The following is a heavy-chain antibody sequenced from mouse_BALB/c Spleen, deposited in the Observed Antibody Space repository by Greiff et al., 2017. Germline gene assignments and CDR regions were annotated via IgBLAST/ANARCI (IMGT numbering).Heavy chain of an antibody. Sequence: EVQLQQSGTVLARPGASVKMSCKASGYTFTSYWMHWVKQRPGQGLEWIGAIYPGNSDTSYNQKFKGKAKLTAVTSTSTAYMELSSLTNEDSAVYYCTAYGNYAAMDDWGQGTSVTVSS. D-gene: IGHD2-1*01. CDR1: GYTFTSYW. V-gene: IGHV1-5*01. J-gene: IGHJ4*01. CDR2: IYPGNSDT. CDR3: TAYGNYAAMDD.